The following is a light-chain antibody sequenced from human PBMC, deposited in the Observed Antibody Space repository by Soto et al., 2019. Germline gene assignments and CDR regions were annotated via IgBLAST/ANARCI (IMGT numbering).Light chain of an antibody. CDR1: QSISSSF. CDR3: PQYGSSPPLT. CDR2: GAS. J-gene: IGKJ4*01. V-gene: IGKV3-20*01. Sequence: EFVLTQSPGTLSLSPGERATLSCRASQSISSSFLAWYQQKPGQAPRLLIYGASSRGTGIPDRFSGSGSGTDFTLNISRLEPDDFAVYYCPQYGSSPPLTFGGGTKVEIK.